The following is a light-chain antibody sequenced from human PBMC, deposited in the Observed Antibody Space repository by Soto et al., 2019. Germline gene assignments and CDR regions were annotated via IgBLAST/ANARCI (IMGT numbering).Light chain of an antibody. CDR1: QSVSSNY. V-gene: IGKV3-20*01. CDR2: GAT. J-gene: IGKJ1*01. CDR3: QHYGSSRT. Sequence: EIVLTQSPVTLSLSPGERATLSCRASQSVSSNYLAWYQQKPGQAPRLVIYGATSRATGIPDRFSGSGSGTDFTLTISRLEPEDFAVYYCQHYGSSRTFGQGT.